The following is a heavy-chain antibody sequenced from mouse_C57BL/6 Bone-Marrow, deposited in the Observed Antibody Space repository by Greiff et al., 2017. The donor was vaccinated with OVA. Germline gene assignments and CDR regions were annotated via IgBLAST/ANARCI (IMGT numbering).Heavy chain of an antibody. CDR1: GYTFTSYG. V-gene: IGHV1-81*01. D-gene: IGHD2-3*01. CDR2: IYPRSGNT. Sequence: VKVVESGAELARPGASVKLSCKASGYTFTSYGISWVKQRTGQGLEWIGEIYPRSGNTYYNEKFKGKATLTADKSSSTAYMELRSLTSEDSAVYFCAHIYDGYLYYFDYWGQGTTLTVSS. J-gene: IGHJ2*01. CDR3: AHIYDGYLYYFDY.